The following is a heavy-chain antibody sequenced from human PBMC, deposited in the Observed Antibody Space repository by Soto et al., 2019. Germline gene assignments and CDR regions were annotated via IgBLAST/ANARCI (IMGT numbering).Heavy chain of an antibody. CDR2: ISSSSSYI. V-gene: IGHV3-21*01. J-gene: IGHJ4*02. CDR1: GFTCSSYS. Sequence: EVQLVESGGGLVKPGGSLRLSCAASGFTCSSYSMNWVRQAPGKGLEWVSSISSSSSYIYYADSVKGRFTISRDNAKNSLYLQMNSLRAEDTAVYYCARDCSSTSCYDFFDYWGQGTLVTVSS. CDR3: ARDCSSTSCYDFFDY. D-gene: IGHD2-2*01.